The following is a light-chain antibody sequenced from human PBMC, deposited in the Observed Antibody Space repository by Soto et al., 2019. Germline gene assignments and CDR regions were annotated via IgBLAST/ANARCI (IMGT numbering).Light chain of an antibody. CDR1: NGDVGSYDL. Sequence: QSVLTQPASVSGSPGQSITISCTGTNGDVGSYDLVSWYQQYPGKAPKLIIYEVNKRPSGVSNRFSGAKSGNTASLTISGLQTEDEADYDCGSYAGGNTLIFGGGTKVTVL. CDR3: GSYAGGNTLI. V-gene: IGLV2-23*02. CDR2: EVN. J-gene: IGLJ2*01.